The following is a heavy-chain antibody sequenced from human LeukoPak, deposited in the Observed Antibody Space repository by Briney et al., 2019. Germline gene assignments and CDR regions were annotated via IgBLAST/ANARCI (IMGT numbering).Heavy chain of an antibody. CDR3: ARDRSLGDYYDSSGYAGNDSY. Sequence: ASVKVSCKASGGTFSSSAISWVRQAPGQGLGWMGGIIPIFGTADYPQKFQGRATITADESTSTAYMELSSLRSEDTAVYYCARDRSLGDYYDSSGYAGNDSYWGQGTLVTVSS. V-gene: IGHV1-69*13. CDR2: IIPIFGTA. CDR1: GGTFSSSA. J-gene: IGHJ4*02. D-gene: IGHD3-22*01.